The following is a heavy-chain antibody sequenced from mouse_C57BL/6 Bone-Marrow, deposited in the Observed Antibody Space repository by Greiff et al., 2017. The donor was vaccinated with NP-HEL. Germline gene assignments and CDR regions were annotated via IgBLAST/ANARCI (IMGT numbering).Heavy chain of an antibody. CDR2: ISSGGDYI. J-gene: IGHJ4*01. Sequence: EVQVVESGEGLVKPGGSLKLSCAASGFTFSSYAMSWVRQTPEKRLEWVAYISSGGDYIYYADTVKGRFTISRDNARNTLYLQMSSLKSEDTAMYYCTRGATVVGGYAMDYWGQGTSVTVSS. D-gene: IGHD1-1*01. CDR3: TRGATVVGGYAMDY. CDR1: GFTFSSYA. V-gene: IGHV5-9-1*02.